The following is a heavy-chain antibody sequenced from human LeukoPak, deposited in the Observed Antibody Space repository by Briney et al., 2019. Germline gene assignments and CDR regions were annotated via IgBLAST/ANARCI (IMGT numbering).Heavy chain of an antibody. CDR1: GFTFSSYA. Sequence: GGSLRLSCAASGFTFSSYAMHWVRQAPGKGLEWVAVISYDGSNKYYADSVKGRFTISRDNSKNTLYLQMNSLRAEDTAVYYCARGWGGYCSSTSCYPPYFDYWGQGTLVTVSS. V-gene: IGHV3-30-3*01. D-gene: IGHD2-2*01. J-gene: IGHJ4*02. CDR2: ISYDGSNK. CDR3: ARGWGGYCSSTSCYPPYFDY.